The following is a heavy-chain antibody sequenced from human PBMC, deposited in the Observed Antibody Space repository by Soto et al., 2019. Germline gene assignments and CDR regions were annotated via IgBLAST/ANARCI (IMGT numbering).Heavy chain of an antibody. Sequence: GESLKISCKGSGYSFTSYWIGWVRQMPGKGLEWMGIIYPGDSDTRYSPSFQGQVTISADKSISTAYLQWSSLKASDTAMYYCERAHTGMTLSRAYYYYYMDVWGKGTTVTVSS. D-gene: IGHD5-18*01. CDR1: GYSFTSYW. J-gene: IGHJ6*03. CDR2: IYPGDSDT. V-gene: IGHV5-51*01. CDR3: ERAHTGMTLSRAYYYYYMDV.